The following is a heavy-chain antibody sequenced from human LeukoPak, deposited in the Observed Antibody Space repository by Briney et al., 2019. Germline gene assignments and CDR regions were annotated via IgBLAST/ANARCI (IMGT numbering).Heavy chain of an antibody. V-gene: IGHV3-7*03. Sequence: GGSLRLSCAASGFTYSSDWMIWVRQAPGKGLEWVANIKPDEGEKYYVDSVKGRFTVSRDNAKNSLYLQMNSLRAEDTAVYYCAKATGYLLWGQGTLVTVSS. CDR2: IKPDEGEK. D-gene: IGHD1-14*01. CDR1: GFTYSSDW. J-gene: IGHJ4*02. CDR3: AKATGYLL.